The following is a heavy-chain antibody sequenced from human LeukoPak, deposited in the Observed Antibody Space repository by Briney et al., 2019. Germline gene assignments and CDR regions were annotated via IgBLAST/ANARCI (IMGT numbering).Heavy chain of an antibody. D-gene: IGHD3-22*01. CDR2: INPNNGAT. V-gene: IGHV1-2*02. J-gene: IGHJ5*02. CDR1: GSTLTGYY. CDR3: ARGHDSSGYHPNWFDP. Sequence: ASVKVCCKASGSTLTGYYMHWVRQAPGQGLEWMGWINPNNGATNYTRKFQGRVTMPNDTSVSKAYMEMTGLRSDDTAVYYCARGHDSSGYHPNWFDPWGEGTLFTVSS.